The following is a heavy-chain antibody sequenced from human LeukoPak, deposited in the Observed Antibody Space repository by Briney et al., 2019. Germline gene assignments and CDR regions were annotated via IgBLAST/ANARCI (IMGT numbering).Heavy chain of an antibody. CDR3: ASGLGPQVVNRFDP. D-gene: IGHD2-15*01. CDR2: INIDESIT. V-gene: IGHV3-74*01. J-gene: IGHJ5*02. Sequence: GGSLTLSCAVSGFTFSNAWMSWDRQAQGKGLVWVSRINIDESITTYAGSVEGRLTIRRDNTKNTMYLQMNSLRVEDTAVYYCASGLGPQVVNRFDPWGQGTLVTVSS. CDR1: GFTFSNAW.